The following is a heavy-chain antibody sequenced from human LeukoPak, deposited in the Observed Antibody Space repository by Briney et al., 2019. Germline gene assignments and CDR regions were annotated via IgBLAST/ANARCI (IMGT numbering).Heavy chain of an antibody. CDR2: INPNSGGT. J-gene: IGHJ4*02. V-gene: IGHV1-2*06. CDR3: ARDSSGYYYQGTFDY. Sequence: ASVKVSCKASGYTFTGYHMHWVRQAPGQGLEWMGRINPNSGGTNYAQKFQGRVTMTRDTSISTAYMELSRLRSDDTAVYYCARDSSGYYYQGTFDYWGQGTLVTVSS. CDR1: GYTFTGYH. D-gene: IGHD3-22*01.